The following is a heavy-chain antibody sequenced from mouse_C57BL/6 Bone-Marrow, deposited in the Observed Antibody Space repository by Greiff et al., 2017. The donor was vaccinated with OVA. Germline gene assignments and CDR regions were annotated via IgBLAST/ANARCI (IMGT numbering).Heavy chain of an antibody. Sequence: QVTLKVSGAELVRPGASVTLSCKASGYTFTDYEMHWVKQTPVHGLEWIGAIDPETGGTAYNQKFKGKAILTADKSSSTAYMELRSLTSEDSAASYCSLIYYDPYFDDWGTGTTLTASS. CDR2: IDPETGGT. J-gene: IGHJ2*01. D-gene: IGHD2-4*01. CDR3: SLIYYDPYFDD. V-gene: IGHV1-15*01. CDR1: GYTFTDYE.